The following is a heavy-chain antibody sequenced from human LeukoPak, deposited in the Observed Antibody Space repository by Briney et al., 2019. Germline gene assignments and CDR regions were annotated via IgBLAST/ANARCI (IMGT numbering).Heavy chain of an antibody. Sequence: SGGSLRLSCAASGFTFSSYAMSWVRQAPGKGLEWVSAISGSGGSTYCADSVKGRFTISRDNSKNTLYLQMNSLRAEDTAVYYCAKRGLSYDTLGDGMDVWGQGTTVTVSS. J-gene: IGHJ6*02. D-gene: IGHD3-22*01. CDR2: ISGSGGST. V-gene: IGHV3-23*01. CDR3: AKRGLSYDTLGDGMDV. CDR1: GFTFSSYA.